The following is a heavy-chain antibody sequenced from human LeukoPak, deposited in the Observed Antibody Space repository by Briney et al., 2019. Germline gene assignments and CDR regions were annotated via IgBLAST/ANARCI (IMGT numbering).Heavy chain of an antibody. CDR2: IIPIFGTA. CDR1: GGTFSSYA. D-gene: IGHD1-26*01. V-gene: IGHV1-69*13. CDR3: ARSIVGATLSFDY. Sequence: ASVKVSCKASGGTFSSYAISWVRQAPGQGLEWMGGIIPIFGTANYAQKFQGRVTITADESTSTAYMELSSLRSEDTAVYYCARSIVGATLSFDYWGQGTLVTVSS. J-gene: IGHJ4*02.